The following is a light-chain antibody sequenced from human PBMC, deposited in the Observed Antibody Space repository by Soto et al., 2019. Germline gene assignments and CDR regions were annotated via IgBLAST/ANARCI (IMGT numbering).Light chain of an antibody. CDR3: QQYGSSRWT. J-gene: IGKJ1*01. CDR2: AAS. CDR1: QSVSSTY. Sequence: EIVLTQSPDTLSLFPGERATLSCRASQSVSSTYLAWYQQKPGQAPRPLISAASSSATGTPDRFSGSGSGTDFTLTISRLEPEDFAVYYCQQYGSSRWTFGQGTKV. V-gene: IGKV3-20*01.